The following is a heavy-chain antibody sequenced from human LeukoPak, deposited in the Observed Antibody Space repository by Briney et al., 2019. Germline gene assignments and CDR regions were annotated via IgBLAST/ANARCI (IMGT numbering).Heavy chain of an antibody. D-gene: IGHD3-9*01. V-gene: IGHV4-59*08. CDR1: GGSISIYY. CDR3: ARQHYDILTGLDAFDI. J-gene: IGHJ3*02. CDR2: IYYSGST. Sequence: SETLSLTCTVSGGSISIYYWSWIRQPPGKGVEWIGYIYYSGSTNYNPSLKSRVTISVDTSKNQFSLKLSSVTAADAAVYYCARQHYDILTGLDAFDIWGQGTMVTVSS.